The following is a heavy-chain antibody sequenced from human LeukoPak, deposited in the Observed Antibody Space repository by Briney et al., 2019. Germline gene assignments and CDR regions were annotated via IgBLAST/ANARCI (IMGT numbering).Heavy chain of an antibody. CDR1: GGSFSGYY. CDR2: INHSGST. V-gene: IGHV4-34*01. D-gene: IGHD6-13*01. Sequence: ASETLSLTCAVYGGSFSGYYWSWIRQPPGKGLEWIGEINHSGSTNYNPSLKSRVTISVDTSKNQFSLKLSSVNAADTAVYYCASFSSSWRGSWFDPWGQGTLVTVSS. CDR3: ASFSSSWRGSWFDP. J-gene: IGHJ5*02.